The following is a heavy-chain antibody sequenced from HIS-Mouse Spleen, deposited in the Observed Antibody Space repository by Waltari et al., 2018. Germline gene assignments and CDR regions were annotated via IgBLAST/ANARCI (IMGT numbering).Heavy chain of an antibody. V-gene: IGHV3-66*01. J-gene: IGHJ4*02. D-gene: IGHD1-26*01. CDR2: IYSGGST. CDR3: ARDATPIVGATGYFDY. CDR1: GFTVSSNY. Sequence: EVQLVESGGGLVQPGGSLRLSCAASGFTVSSNYMSWVRQAPGKGLEWVSVIYSGGSTYYADSVKGRFTISRDNSKNTLYLQMNSLRAEDTAVYYCARDATPIVGATGYFDYWGQGTLVTVSS.